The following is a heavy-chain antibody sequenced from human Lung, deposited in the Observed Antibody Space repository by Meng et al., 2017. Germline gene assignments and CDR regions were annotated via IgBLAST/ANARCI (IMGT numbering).Heavy chain of an antibody. Sequence: QGQIQQWGAGLLTPSETLSLTCVVSGGSFNDYYWSWIRTPPGKGLEWIGEINHSGSTNYNPSLESRATISVDTSQNNLSLKLSSVTAADSAVYYCARGPTTMAHDFDYWGQGTLVTVSS. CDR3: ARGPTTMAHDFDY. CDR1: GGSFNDYY. J-gene: IGHJ4*02. D-gene: IGHD4-11*01. V-gene: IGHV4-34*01. CDR2: INHSGST.